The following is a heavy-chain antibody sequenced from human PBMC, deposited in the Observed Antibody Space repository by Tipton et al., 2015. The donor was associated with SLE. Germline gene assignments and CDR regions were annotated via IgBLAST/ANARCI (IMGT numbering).Heavy chain of an antibody. Sequence: TLSLTCTVSGGSISSYYWSWIRRPPGKGLEWIGYIYYSGSTNYNPSLKSRVTISVDTSKNQFSLKLSSVTAADTAVYYCARELGMVAFDIWGQGTMVTVSS. V-gene: IGHV4-59*01. J-gene: IGHJ3*02. CDR2: IYYSGST. D-gene: IGHD7-27*01. CDR1: GGSISSYY. CDR3: ARELGMVAFDI.